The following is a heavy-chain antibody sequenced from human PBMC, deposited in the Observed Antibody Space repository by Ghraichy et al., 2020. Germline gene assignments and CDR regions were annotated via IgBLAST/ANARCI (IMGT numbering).Heavy chain of an antibody. CDR2: IYSGGDT. D-gene: IGHD4-23*01. J-gene: IGHJ4*02. CDR1: GFTISRNY. CDR3: ARETHFDY. V-gene: IGHV3-66*01. Sequence: GESLNISYAASGFTISRNYISWVRQAPGKGLEWVSVIYSGGDTYYVDSVKGRFTISRDNSKNTVYLQMNSLRVEDTAVYYCARETHFDYWGQGTLVTVSS.